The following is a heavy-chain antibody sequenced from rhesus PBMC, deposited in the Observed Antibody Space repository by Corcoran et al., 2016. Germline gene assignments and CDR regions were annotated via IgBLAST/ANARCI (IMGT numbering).Heavy chain of an antibody. CDR1: GGSISSNY. V-gene: IGHV4-173*01. Sequence: QLQLQESGPGLVKPSETLSLTCAVSGGSISSNYWSWIRQPPGKGLEWIGRISGSGGSTASNPSLKSRVTLSVDTSKKQLSLKLSSVTAADTAVYYCASLYSSGWYYFDYWGQGVLVTVSS. CDR2: ISGSGGST. CDR3: ASLYSSGWYYFDY. J-gene: IGHJ4*01. D-gene: IGHD6-31*01.